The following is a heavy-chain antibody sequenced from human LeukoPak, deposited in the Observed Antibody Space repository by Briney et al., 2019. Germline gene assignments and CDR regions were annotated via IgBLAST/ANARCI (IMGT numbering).Heavy chain of an antibody. V-gene: IGHV4-34*01. CDR1: GGSFSGYY. CDR2: INHSGST. CDR3: ARGSPRTQRGLQFTRRYYFED. Sequence: PSETLSLTCAVSGGSFSGYYWSWIRQPPGKGLEWIGEINHSGSTNYNPSLKSRVTISVDTSTNQFSLKLSSVTAADTAVYYCARGSPRTQRGLQFTRRYYFEDWGQGTLVTVSS. D-gene: IGHD5-24*01. J-gene: IGHJ4*02.